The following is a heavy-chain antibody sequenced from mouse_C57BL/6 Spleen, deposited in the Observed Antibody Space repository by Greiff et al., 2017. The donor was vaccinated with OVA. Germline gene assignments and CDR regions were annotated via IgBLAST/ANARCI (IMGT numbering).Heavy chain of an antibody. CDR1: GYTFTSYG. CDR2: IYPRSGNT. J-gene: IGHJ1*03. V-gene: IGHV1-81*01. D-gene: IGHD2-4*01. CDR3: ARRGYDYDRYFDV. Sequence: QVQLQQSGAELARPGASVKLSCKASGYTFTSYGISWVKQRTGQGLEWIGEIYPRSGNTYYNEKFKGKATLTADKSSSTAYMELRSLTSEDCAVYFCARRGYDYDRYFDVWGTGTTVTVSS.